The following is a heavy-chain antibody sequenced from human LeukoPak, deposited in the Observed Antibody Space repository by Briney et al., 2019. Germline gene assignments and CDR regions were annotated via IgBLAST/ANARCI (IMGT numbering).Heavy chain of an antibody. CDR1: GGSISSYY. V-gene: IGHV4-59*01. Sequence: SVTLSLTCTVSGGSISSYYWSWIRQPPGKGLEWIGYIYYSGSTNYNPSLKSRVTISVDTSKNQFSLKLSSVTAADTAVYYCARVATMVRGVISYGMDVWGQGTTVTVSS. CDR2: IYYSGST. J-gene: IGHJ6*02. D-gene: IGHD3-10*01. CDR3: ARVATMVRGVISYGMDV.